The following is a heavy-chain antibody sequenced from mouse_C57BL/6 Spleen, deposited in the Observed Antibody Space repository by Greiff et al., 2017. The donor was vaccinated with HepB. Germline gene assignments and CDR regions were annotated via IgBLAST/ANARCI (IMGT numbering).Heavy chain of an antibody. CDR3: ARLLPDAY. J-gene: IGHJ3*01. CDR2: ISSGSSTI. V-gene: IGHV5-17*01. Sequence: EVMLVESGGGLVKPGGSLKLSCAASGFTFSDYGMNWVRQAPEKGLEWVAYISSGSSTIYYADTVKGRFTISRDNAKNTLFLQMTSLRSEDTAMYYCARLLPDAYWGQGTLVTVSA. CDR1: GFTFSDYG. D-gene: IGHD2-1*01.